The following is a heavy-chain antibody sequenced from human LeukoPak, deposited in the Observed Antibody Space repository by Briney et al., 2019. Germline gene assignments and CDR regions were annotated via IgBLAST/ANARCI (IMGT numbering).Heavy chain of an antibody. CDR1: GFTFSSYG. V-gene: IGHV3-30*18. CDR3: AKDPPKYNWNDVWYDNWSDP. D-gene: IGHD1-20*01. Sequence: GGSLRLSCAASGFTFSSYGMHWVRQAPGKGLEWVAVISYDGSNKYYADSVKGRFTISRDNSKNTLYLQMNSLRAEDTAVYYCAKDPPKYNWNDVWYDNWSDPWGQGTLVTVSS. J-gene: IGHJ5*02. CDR2: ISYDGSNK.